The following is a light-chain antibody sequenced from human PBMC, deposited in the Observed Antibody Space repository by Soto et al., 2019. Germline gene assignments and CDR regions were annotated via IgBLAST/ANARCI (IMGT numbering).Light chain of an antibody. CDR3: QQYDTSPRT. J-gene: IGKJ4*01. CDR2: GAF. Sequence: EVVLTQSPGTLSLSPGERATLSCRASQSVTSNYLAWYQQKPGRAHRLLIFGAFNRATGIPDRFSGSSSGTDFTLTINRLEPEDFAVYYCQQYDTSPRTFGGGTKVEIK. CDR1: QSVTSNY. V-gene: IGKV3-20*01.